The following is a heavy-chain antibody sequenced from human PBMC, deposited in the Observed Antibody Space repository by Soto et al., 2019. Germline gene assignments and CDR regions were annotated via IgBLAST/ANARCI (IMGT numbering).Heavy chain of an antibody. V-gene: IGHV1-69*02. J-gene: IGHJ4*02. D-gene: IGHD3-10*01. Sequence: SVKVSCKASGGTFSSYSISWVRRAPGQGLEWMGRIIPILAKATYAEKFQGRVTITADKSTSTAYMELRSLRSDDTAVYYCARRGAPIDYWGQGTLVTVSS. CDR1: GGTFSSYS. CDR2: IIPILAKA. CDR3: ARRGAPIDY.